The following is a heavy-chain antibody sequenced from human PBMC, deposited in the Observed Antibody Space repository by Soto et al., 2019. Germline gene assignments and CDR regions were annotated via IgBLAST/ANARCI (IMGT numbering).Heavy chain of an antibody. CDR2: VSAINGPT. CDR1: GFTFSNYG. V-gene: IGHV1-18*01. D-gene: IGHD3-9*01. CDR3: ARHIETLTAKYFFYDYAMDA. J-gene: IGHJ6*02. Sequence: ASVKVSCKASGFTFSNYGINWVRQAPGQGLEWMGWVSAINGPTNYAQNLQGRVSMTTDKSTSTAYMELRSLRFDDTAVYYCARHIETLTAKYFFYDYAMDAWGQGTTVTVSS.